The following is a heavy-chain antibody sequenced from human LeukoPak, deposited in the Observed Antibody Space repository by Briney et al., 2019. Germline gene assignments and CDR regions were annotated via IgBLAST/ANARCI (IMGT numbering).Heavy chain of an antibody. D-gene: IGHD6-19*01. CDR2: LSGSGSSI. Sequence: GGSLRLSCAASGFTFSSYAMSWVRQAAGKGLEWVSGLSGSGSSIYYADSVKGRFTISRDNSKNALYLQMNSLRAEDMAMYYCARGSYNSSDYRPHLDYWGQGTLVTVSS. V-gene: IGHV3-23*01. CDR3: ARGSYNSSDYRPHLDY. J-gene: IGHJ4*02. CDR1: GFTFSSYA.